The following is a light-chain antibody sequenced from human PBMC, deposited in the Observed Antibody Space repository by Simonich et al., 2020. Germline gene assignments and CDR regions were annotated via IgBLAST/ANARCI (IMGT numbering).Light chain of an antibody. CDR2: ASY. CDR1: QGISNY. CDR3: QKYNSALALT. Sequence: DIQMTQSPSSLSASVGGRVTITCRASQGISNYLAWYQQKPGKVPKLLIYASYTLQSAVPSRLSGSGSGTDFTLAISSLQPEDVATYYCQKYNSALALTFGGGTKVEIK. V-gene: IGKV1-27*01. J-gene: IGKJ4*01.